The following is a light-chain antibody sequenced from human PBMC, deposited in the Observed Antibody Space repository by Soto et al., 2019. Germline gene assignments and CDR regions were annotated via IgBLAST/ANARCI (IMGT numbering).Light chain of an antibody. CDR2: GAS. J-gene: IGKJ4*01. CDR3: QQRSNWPSLT. V-gene: IGKV3D-20*02. Sequence: EIVLTQSPGTLSLSPGERATLSCRASQSVSSSYLAWYQQKPGQAPRLLIYGASNRATGIPARFSGSGSETDFTLTISSLEPEDSAVYYCQQRSNWPSLTFGGGTKVEIK. CDR1: QSVSSSY.